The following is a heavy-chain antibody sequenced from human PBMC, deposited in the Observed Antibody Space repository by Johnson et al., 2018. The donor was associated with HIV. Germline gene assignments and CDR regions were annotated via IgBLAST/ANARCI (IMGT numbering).Heavy chain of an antibody. CDR1: GFTFGDYA. D-gene: IGHD3-10*01. Sequence: EVQLVESGGGVVQPGRSLRLSCTASGFTFGDYAMSWFRQAPGKGLEWVGFIRSKAYGGTTEYAASGKGRFTISSDDSKSIAYLQMNSLKTEDTAVYYCTRDTTYYYGSGSVGDAFDIWGQGTMVTVSS. CDR2: IRSKAYGGTT. V-gene: IGHV3-49*03. CDR3: TRDTTYYYGSGSVGDAFDI. J-gene: IGHJ3*02.